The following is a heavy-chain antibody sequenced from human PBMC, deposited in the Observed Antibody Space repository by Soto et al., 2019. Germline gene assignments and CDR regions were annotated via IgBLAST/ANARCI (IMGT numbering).Heavy chain of an antibody. V-gene: IGHV3-30*18. J-gene: IGHJ3*02. D-gene: IGHD3-3*01. Sequence: GGSLRLSCAASGFTFSSYGMHWVRQAPGKGLEWVAVISYDGSNKYYVDSVKGRFTISRDNSKNTLYLQMNSLRAEDTAVYFCAKAPYVLRFLEWGAFDIWGQGTMVTVSS. CDR1: GFTFSSYG. CDR2: ISYDGSNK. CDR3: AKAPYVLRFLEWGAFDI.